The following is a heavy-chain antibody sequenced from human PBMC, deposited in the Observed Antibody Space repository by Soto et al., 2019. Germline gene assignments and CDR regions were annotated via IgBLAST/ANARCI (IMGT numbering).Heavy chain of an antibody. D-gene: IGHD6-19*01. Sequence: QVQLVQSGAEVKKPGASVKVSCKASGYTFTSYAMHWVRQAPGQRLEWMGWINAGNGNTEYSQKFQGRVTITRDTSASTAYMELSSLRSEDTAVYYCARVARDSSGWYEKNYFDYWGQGTLVTVSS. CDR1: GYTFTSYA. CDR3: ARVARDSSGWYEKNYFDY. CDR2: INAGNGNT. V-gene: IGHV1-3*01. J-gene: IGHJ4*02.